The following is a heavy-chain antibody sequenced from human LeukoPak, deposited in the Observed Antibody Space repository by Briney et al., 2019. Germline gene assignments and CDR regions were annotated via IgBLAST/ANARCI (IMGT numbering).Heavy chain of an antibody. CDR3: AREFGYNSGWFLDY. CDR2: IYYFGSN. V-gene: IGHV4-59*01. CDR1: GGSMSGYY. Sequence: PSETLSLTCSVSGGSMSGYYWSWIRQPPGKGLEWIGYIYYFGSNNYNPSLKSRVTISVDTSKKPFSMKLSSVTAADTAVYYCAREFGYNSGWFLDYWGQGTLVTVSS. J-gene: IGHJ4*02. D-gene: IGHD6-19*01.